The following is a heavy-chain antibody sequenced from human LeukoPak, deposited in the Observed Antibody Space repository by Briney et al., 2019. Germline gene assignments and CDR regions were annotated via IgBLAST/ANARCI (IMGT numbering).Heavy chain of an antibody. CDR3: VTPYYDFWT. V-gene: IGHV3-74*01. CDR2: IYIEGSTT. CDR1: GFIFSSYW. Sequence: GGSLRLSCAASGFIFSSYWMHWVRQAPGKGLVWVSRIYIEGSTTSYADSVKGRFTIPRDNAKNTLYLQMNSLRAEDTAVYYCVTPYYDFWTWGQGTLVTVSS. D-gene: IGHD3-3*01. J-gene: IGHJ5*02.